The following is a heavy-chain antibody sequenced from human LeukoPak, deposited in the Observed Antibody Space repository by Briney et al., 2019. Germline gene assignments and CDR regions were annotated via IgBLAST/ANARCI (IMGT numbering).Heavy chain of an antibody. D-gene: IGHD3-10*01. J-gene: IGHJ5*02. Sequence: GSLRLSCAASGFTFSSYAMSWVRQAPGKGLEWVSAISGSGGSTYYADSVKGRFTISRDNSKNTLYLQMNSLRAEDTAVYYCAKPGALHYYGSGSYSGNNWFDPWGQGTLVTASS. CDR1: GFTFSSYA. CDR2: ISGSGGST. V-gene: IGHV3-23*01. CDR3: AKPGALHYYGSGSYSGNNWFDP.